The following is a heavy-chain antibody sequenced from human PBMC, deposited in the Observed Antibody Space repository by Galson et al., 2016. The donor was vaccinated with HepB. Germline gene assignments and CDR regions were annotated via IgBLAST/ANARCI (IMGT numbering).Heavy chain of an antibody. V-gene: IGHV3-30*18. Sequence: SLRLSCAVSGFTFSSYGMHWVRQAPGKGLEWVAVISYDGSNKYYADSVKGRFTISRDNSKNTLYLQMNSLRAEDTAVYYCAKDLRDCSGGTCYSFVSRRYYYYGMDAWGKGTTVTVS. CDR2: ISYDGSNK. J-gene: IGHJ6*04. CDR1: GFTFSSYG. CDR3: AKDLRDCSGGTCYSFVSRRYYYYGMDA. D-gene: IGHD2-15*01.